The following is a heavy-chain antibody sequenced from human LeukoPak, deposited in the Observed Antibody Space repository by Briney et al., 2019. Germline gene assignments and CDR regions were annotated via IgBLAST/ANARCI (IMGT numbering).Heavy chain of an antibody. CDR3: ARGVIATRDAFDI. CDR1: GFTFSIYW. D-gene: IGHD2-21*01. Sequence: PGGSLRLSCAASGFTFSIYWMHWVRQAPGKGLVWVSRINSDGRSTNYADSVKGRFTISRDNAKNSLYLQMNSLRAEDTALYYCARGVIATRDAFDIWGQGTMVTVSS. CDR2: INSDGRST. V-gene: IGHV3-74*01. J-gene: IGHJ3*02.